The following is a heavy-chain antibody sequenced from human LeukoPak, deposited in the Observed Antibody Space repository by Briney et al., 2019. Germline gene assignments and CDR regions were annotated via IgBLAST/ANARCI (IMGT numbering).Heavy chain of an antibody. CDR1: GGSISSYY. Sequence: SETLSLTCTASGGSISSYYWSWIRQPAGKGLEWIGRIYTSGSTYYNPSLKSRVTISVDTSKNQFSLKLSSVTAADTAVYYCARGGGELSSFDIWGQGTMVTVSS. CDR2: IYTSGST. J-gene: IGHJ3*02. D-gene: IGHD3-16*02. CDR3: ARGGGELSSFDI. V-gene: IGHV4-4*07.